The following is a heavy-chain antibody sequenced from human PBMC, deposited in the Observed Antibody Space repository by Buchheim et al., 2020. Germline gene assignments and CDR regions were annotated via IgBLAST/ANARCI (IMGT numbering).Heavy chain of an antibody. D-gene: IGHD2-8*01. CDR3: AKGAAGYCTNGVCYSGPDY. CDR1: GFTFSSYW. Sequence: EVRLVESGGGLVQPGGSLRLSCAASGFTFSSYWMHWVRQAPGKGLMWVSRIRSDGSSTSYADSVKGRFTISRDNGKNTLFLQMNSLRAEDTAVYYCAKGAAGYCTNGVCYSGPDYWGQGTL. J-gene: IGHJ4*02. CDR2: IRSDGSST. V-gene: IGHV3-74*01.